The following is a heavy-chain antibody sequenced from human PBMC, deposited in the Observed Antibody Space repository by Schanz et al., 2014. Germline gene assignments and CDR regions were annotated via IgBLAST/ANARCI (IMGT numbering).Heavy chain of an antibody. V-gene: IGHV3-48*04. Sequence: EVQLVESGGGLVQPGESLRLSCAASGFTFSTYYMNWVRQAPGKGLEWIAYISSGGTTIYYADSVKGRFTTSRDNGKKSMYLQMNSLRAEDTAVYYCSTDLTAVDYDAIGLWGQGTMVTVSS. CDR2: ISSGGTTI. J-gene: IGHJ3*01. D-gene: IGHD4-17*01. CDR3: STDLTAVDYDAIGL. CDR1: GFTFSTYY.